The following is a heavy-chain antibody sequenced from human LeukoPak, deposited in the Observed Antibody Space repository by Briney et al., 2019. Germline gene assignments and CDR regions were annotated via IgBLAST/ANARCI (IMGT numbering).Heavy chain of an antibody. CDR2: IIPIFGTA. V-gene: IGHV1-69*13. D-gene: IGHD5-18*01. Sequence: SVKVSCKASGGTFSSYAISWVRQAPGQGLEWMGGIIPIFGTANYAQKFQGGVTITADESTSTAYMELSSLRSEDTAVYYCARRDTAMVYGMDVWGQGTTVTVSS. CDR3: ARRDTAMVYGMDV. CDR1: GGTFSSYA. J-gene: IGHJ6*02.